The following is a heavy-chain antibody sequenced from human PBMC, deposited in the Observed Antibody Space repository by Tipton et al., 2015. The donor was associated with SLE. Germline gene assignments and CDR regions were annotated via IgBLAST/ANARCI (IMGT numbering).Heavy chain of an antibody. J-gene: IGHJ4*02. V-gene: IGHV4-34*01. CDR2: IYYSGST. CDR3: ARLDATTAF. CDR1: GGSFSGYY. D-gene: IGHD1-1*01. Sequence: TLSLTCAVYGGSFSGYYWSWIRQPPGRGLEWIGSIYYSGSTYYSPSLKSRVAISVDTSKNQFSLKLTYVTAADTAVYYCARLDATTAFWGQGTLVTVSS.